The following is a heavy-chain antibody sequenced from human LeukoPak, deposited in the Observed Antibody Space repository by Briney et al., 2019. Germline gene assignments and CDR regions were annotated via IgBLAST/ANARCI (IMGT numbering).Heavy chain of an antibody. V-gene: IGHV1-2*02. CDR2: INPNSGDT. CDR1: GYTFTGYY. Sequence: ASVKVSRKASGYTFTGYYIHWVRQAPGQGLEWMGWINPNSGDTHYAQKFQGRVTMTRDTSINAAYMELGRLTSDDRAVYYCARAGFPHTPTDGGAYWGQGTLVTVSS. CDR3: ARAGFPHTPTDGGAY. D-gene: IGHD5-18*01. J-gene: IGHJ4*02.